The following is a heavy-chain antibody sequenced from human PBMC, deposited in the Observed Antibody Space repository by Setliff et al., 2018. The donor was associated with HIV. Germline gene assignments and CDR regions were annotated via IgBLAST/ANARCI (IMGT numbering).Heavy chain of an antibody. CDR1: GFTFSSYS. Sequence: GALRLSCAASGFTFSSYSMHWVRQAPGKGLEWVAVISYDGSTKYHADSVKGRFTISRDHYKNTLYLQMNSLRADDTAVYYCARRPGGITRARLDNWGQGTLVTVSS. V-gene: IGHV3-30*04. CDR2: ISYDGSTK. D-gene: IGHD3-16*01. CDR3: ARRPGGITRARLDN. J-gene: IGHJ4*02.